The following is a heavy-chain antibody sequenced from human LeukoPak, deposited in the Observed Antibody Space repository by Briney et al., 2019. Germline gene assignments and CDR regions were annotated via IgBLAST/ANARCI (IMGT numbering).Heavy chain of an antibody. D-gene: IGHD3-10*01. J-gene: IGHJ4*02. Sequence: PSETLSLTCAVSGGSISSSNWWSWVRQPPGKGLEWIGYIYNSGSTNYNPSLKSRVTISVDTSKNQFSLKLTSVTAADTAVYYCARDRELGYWGQGTLVTVSS. CDR2: IYNSGST. CDR3: ARDRELGY. CDR1: GGSISSSNW. V-gene: IGHV4-4*02.